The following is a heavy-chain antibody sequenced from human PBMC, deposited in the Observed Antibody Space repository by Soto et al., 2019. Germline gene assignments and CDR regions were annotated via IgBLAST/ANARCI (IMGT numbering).Heavy chain of an antibody. CDR1: GYTFTSYG. CDR3: ARTSGYSSTDNWFDP. V-gene: IGHV1-18*01. Sequence: QVQLVKSGAEVKKPGASVKVSCKASGYTFTSYGISWVRQSPGQGLEGMGWISAYNGNTNNAQKFQGRVAVTTDTSPSTAYMEMMNLRSDDTAVYYCARTSGYSSTDNWFDPWGQGTLVTVSS. D-gene: IGHD6-13*01. CDR2: ISAYNGNT. J-gene: IGHJ5*02.